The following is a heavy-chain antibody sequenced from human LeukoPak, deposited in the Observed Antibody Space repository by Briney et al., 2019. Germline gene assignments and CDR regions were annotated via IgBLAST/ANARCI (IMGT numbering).Heavy chain of an antibody. J-gene: IGHJ4*02. CDR2: MNPNSGNT. V-gene: IGHV1-8*01. CDR3: ARAVARAYCGGDCRFMRY. CDR1: GYTFTSYD. D-gene: IGHD2-21*02. Sequence: EASVKVSCKASGYTFTSYDINWVRQATGQGLECMGWMNPNSGNTGYAQKFQGRVTMTRNTSISTAYMELSSLRSEDTAVYYCARAVARAYCGGDCRFMRYWGQGTLVTVSS.